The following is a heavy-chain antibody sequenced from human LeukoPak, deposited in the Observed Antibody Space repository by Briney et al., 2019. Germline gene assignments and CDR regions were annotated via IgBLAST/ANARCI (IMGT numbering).Heavy chain of an antibody. CDR2: IIPIFGTA. V-gene: IGHV1-69*06. D-gene: IGHD2-2*01. CDR1: GGTFSSYA. Sequence: GTSVKVSCKASGGTFSSYAISWVRQAPGQGLEWMRGIIPIFGTANYAQKFQGRVTITADKSTSTAYMELSSLRSEDTAVYYCARGGRVVVPAASIDWFDPWGQGTLVTVSS. J-gene: IGHJ5*02. CDR3: ARGGRVVVPAASIDWFDP.